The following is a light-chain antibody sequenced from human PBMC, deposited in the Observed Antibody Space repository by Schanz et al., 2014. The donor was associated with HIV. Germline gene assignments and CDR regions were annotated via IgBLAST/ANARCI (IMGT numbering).Light chain of an antibody. CDR1: SPNIGSNI. V-gene: IGLV1-44*01. CDR2: SND. J-gene: IGLJ2*01. Sequence: QSVLTQPPSASGTPGQRVTISCSGSSPNIGSNIVNWYRHLPGTAPQLLMYSNDQRSSGVPDRFSGSKSGTSASLAISGLQSEDEADYYCAVWDDNLKGHVFGGGTKLTVL. CDR3: AVWDDNLKGHV.